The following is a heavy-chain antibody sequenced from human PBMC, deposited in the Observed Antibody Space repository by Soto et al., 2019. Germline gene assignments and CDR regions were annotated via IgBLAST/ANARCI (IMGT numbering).Heavy chain of an antibody. V-gene: IGHV1-18*01. CDR3: ARDLGYCNSSGCFRNWFDP. CDR2: ISTYDDKT. CDR1: GYSFRTHG. D-gene: IGHD2-15*01. J-gene: IGHJ5*02. Sequence: QVQLVQSGAEVKTPGASVKVSCRASGYSFRTHGISWVRQAPGQGLEWMGWISTYDDKTNFPQKFQGRITMTTETSTSTAYMGLRSLRSDDTAVYFCARDLGYCNSSGCFRNWFDPWGQGTLVTVSS.